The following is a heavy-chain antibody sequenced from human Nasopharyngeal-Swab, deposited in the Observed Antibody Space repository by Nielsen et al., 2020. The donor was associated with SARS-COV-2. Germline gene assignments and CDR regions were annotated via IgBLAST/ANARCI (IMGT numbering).Heavy chain of an antibody. CDR3: TREKDYYGRYALDI. CDR1: GFSFDDYA. Sequence: GGSLRLSCAASGFSFDDYAMHWVRQAPGKGLEWVSGISWNSGTIDYADSVKGRFNISRDNAKTSLYLQMNSLRPDDTALYYCTREKDYYGRYALDIWGQGTMVTVSS. V-gene: IGHV3-9*01. J-gene: IGHJ3*02. D-gene: IGHD3-10*01. CDR2: ISWNSGTI.